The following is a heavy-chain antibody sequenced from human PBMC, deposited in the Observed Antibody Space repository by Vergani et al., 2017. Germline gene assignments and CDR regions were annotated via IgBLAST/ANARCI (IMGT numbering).Heavy chain of an antibody. D-gene: IGHD6-19*01. CDR3: ARINFGGWYYFDY. Sequence: QVTLKESGPVLVKPTETLTLTCTVSGFSLSNARMGVSWIRQPPGKALEWLAHIFSNDEKSYSTALKSRLTISKDTSKSQVVLTMTNMDPVDTATYYCARINFGGWYYFDYWGQGTLVTVSS. V-gene: IGHV2-26*01. CDR2: IFSNDEK. J-gene: IGHJ4*02. CDR1: GFSLSNARMG.